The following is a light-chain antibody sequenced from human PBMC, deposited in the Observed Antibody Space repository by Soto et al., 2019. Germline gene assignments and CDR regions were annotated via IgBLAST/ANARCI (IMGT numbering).Light chain of an antibody. Sequence: EIVLTQSPGTLALSPGERATLSCWASQTVSNSYLAWYQQKPGQAPRLLIYGASSRATGIPDRFSGSGSGTDFTLTISSLQAEDVAVYYCQQYYSIPLTYGGGTKVEIK. CDR2: GAS. CDR1: QTVSNSY. CDR3: QQYYSIPLT. J-gene: IGKJ4*01. V-gene: IGKV3-20*01.